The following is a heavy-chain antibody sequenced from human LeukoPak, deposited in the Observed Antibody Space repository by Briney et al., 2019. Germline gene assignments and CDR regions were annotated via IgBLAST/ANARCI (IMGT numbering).Heavy chain of an antibody. J-gene: IGHJ4*02. V-gene: IGHV3-23*01. CDR1: GFTFSSYA. Sequence: EPGGSLRLSCAASGFTFSSYAMSWVRQAPGKGLEWVSAITGSGGSTYYADSVKGRFTTSRDNPKNTLYLQMNSLRAEDTAVYYCAKDSAYRSSWSATYGFDYWGQGTLVTVSS. CDR3: AKDSAYRSSWSATYGFDY. D-gene: IGHD6-13*01. CDR2: ITGSGGST.